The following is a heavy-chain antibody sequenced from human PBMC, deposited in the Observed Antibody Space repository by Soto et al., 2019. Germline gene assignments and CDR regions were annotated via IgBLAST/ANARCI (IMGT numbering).Heavy chain of an antibody. D-gene: IGHD3-3*01. J-gene: IGHJ6*02. CDR2: ISSSSSTI. Sequence: EVQLVESGGGLVQPGGSLRLSCAASGFTFSSYSMNWVRQAPGKGLEWVSYISSSSSTIYYADSVKGRFTISRDNAKNSLYLQMNSLRDEDTAVYYCARERITESYGTPYYYYYYGMDVWGQGTTVTVSS. CDR1: GFTFSSYS. CDR3: ARERITESYGTPYYYYYYGMDV. V-gene: IGHV3-48*02.